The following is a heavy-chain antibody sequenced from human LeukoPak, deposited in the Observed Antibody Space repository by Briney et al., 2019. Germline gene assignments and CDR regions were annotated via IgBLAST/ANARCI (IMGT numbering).Heavy chain of an antibody. CDR3: ARGGVQPVDY. D-gene: IGHD3-16*01. J-gene: IGHJ4*02. CDR1: GFTFNSYC. V-gene: IGHV3-74*01. Sequence: GGSLRLSCAASGFTFNSYCMHWVRQAPGKGLEWVADMSEYATTKRYADSVKGRFTISRDKTKNTLYLQMNNVRAEDTAMYFCARGGVQPVDYWGQRALVIASS. CDR2: MSEYATTK.